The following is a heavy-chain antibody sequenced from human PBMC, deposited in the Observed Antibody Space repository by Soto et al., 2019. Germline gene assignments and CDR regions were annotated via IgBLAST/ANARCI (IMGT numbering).Heavy chain of an antibody. CDR2: IYYSGST. Sequence: ASETLSLTCTVSGGSISSYYWSWIRQPPGKGLEWIGYIYYSGSTNYNPSLKSRVTISVDTSKNQFSLKLSSVTAADTAVYYCARGSRGYDQTFDYGGRGTLATVS. D-gene: IGHD5-12*01. V-gene: IGHV4-59*08. CDR3: ARGSRGYDQTFDY. J-gene: IGHJ4*02. CDR1: GGSISSYY.